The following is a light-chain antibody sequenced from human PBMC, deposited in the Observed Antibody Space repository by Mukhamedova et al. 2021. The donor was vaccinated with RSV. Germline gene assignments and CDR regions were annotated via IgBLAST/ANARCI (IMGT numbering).Light chain of an antibody. V-gene: IGKV3-20*01. CDR3: QQYGSSPHS. CDR2: GAS. J-gene: IGKJ2*03. CDR1: QSVSSSY. Sequence: GERATLSCRASQSVSSSYLAWYQQKPGQAPRLLIYGASSRATGIPDRFSGSGSGTDFTLTISRLEPEEFAVYYCQQYGSSPHSFG.